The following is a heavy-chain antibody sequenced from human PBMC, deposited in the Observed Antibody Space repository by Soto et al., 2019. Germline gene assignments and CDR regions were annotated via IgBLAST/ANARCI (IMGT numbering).Heavy chain of an antibody. D-gene: IGHD1-26*01. CDR1: GFTFSSYA. CDR2: ISYDGSNK. V-gene: IGHV3-30-3*01. Sequence: QVQLVESGGGVVQPGRSLRLSCAASGFTFSSYAMHWVRQAPSKGLEWVAVISYDGSNKYYADSVKGRFTVSRDNSKNTLYLQMNSLRAEDTAVYYCARDELLFYFDDWGQGTLVTVSS. CDR3: ARDELLFYFDD. J-gene: IGHJ4*02.